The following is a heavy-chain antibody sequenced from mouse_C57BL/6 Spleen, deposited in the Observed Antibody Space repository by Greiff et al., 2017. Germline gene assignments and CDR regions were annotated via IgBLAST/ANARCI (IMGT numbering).Heavy chain of an antibody. D-gene: IGHD2-4*01. J-gene: IGHJ3*01. CDR1: GFTFSDYG. CDR2: ISSGSSTI. V-gene: IGHV5-17*01. Sequence: EVQVVESGGGLVKPGGSLKLSCAASGFTFSDYGMHWVRQAPEKGLEWVAYISSGSSTIYYADTVKGRFTISRDNAKNTLFLQMTSLRSEDTAMYYCANRYDHDRDAWFAYWGQGTLVTVSA. CDR3: ANRYDHDRDAWFAY.